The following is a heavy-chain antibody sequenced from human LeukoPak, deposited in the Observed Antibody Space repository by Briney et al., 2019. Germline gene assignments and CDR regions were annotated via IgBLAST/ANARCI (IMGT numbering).Heavy chain of an antibody. Sequence: SETLSLTCTVSGGSISSYYWSWIRQPPGKGLEWLGYIYYTGATKYNPSLESRVTISVDTSKSQFSLQLSSVTAADTAVYYCTRDAEISGYTWYNWFDPWGQGILVTVSS. J-gene: IGHJ5*02. CDR1: GGSISSYY. D-gene: IGHD3-22*01. CDR2: IYYTGAT. CDR3: TRDAEISGYTWYNWFDP. V-gene: IGHV4-59*01.